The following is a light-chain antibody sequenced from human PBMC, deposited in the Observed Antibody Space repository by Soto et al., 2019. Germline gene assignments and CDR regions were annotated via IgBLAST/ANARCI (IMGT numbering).Light chain of an antibody. V-gene: IGKV1-5*03. CDR1: QSLSSW. Sequence: DIKMTQSPSTLSASVGDRVTITCRASQSLSSWLAWYQQKPGKAPKLMIYKASSLESWVPSRFSGSGSGTEFTLTISSLQPDDFATYYCQQYISYPYTFGQGTKLE. J-gene: IGKJ2*01. CDR3: QQYISYPYT. CDR2: KAS.